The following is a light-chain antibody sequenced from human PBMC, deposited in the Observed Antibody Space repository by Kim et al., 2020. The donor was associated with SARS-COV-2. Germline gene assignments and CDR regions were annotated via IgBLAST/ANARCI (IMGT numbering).Light chain of an antibody. V-gene: IGLV2-11*01. CDR2: DVT. J-gene: IGLJ1*01. Sequence: QSALTQPHSVSGSPGQSVTISCTGTSSDVGGYNYVSWYQQHPGKAPKLMIYDVTERPSGVPDRFSASKSGNTASLTISGLQAEDEADYYCCSYAGSPPYVFGTGTKVTV. CDR1: SSDVGGYNY. CDR3: CSYAGSPPYV.